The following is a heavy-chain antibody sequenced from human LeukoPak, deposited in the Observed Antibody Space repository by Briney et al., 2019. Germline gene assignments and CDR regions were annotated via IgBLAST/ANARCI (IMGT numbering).Heavy chain of an antibody. J-gene: IGHJ6*02. D-gene: IGHD3-9*01. CDR2: ISYDGSNK. V-gene: IGHV3-30*18. CDR1: GFTFSSYG. Sequence: GGSLRLSCAASGFTFSSYGMHWVRQAPGKGLEWVAVISYDGSNKYYADSVKGRFTISRDNSKNTLYLQMNSLRAEDTAVNYCAKAVKFDWLNYYYGMDVWGQGTTVTVSS. CDR3: AKAVKFDWLNYYYGMDV.